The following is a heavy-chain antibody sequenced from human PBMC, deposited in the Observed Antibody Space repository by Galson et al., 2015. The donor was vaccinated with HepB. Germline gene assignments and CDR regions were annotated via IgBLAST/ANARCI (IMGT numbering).Heavy chain of an antibody. J-gene: IGHJ3*02. V-gene: IGHV1-69*04. CDR3: ARDFRGIIISMAFDI. Sequence: SVKVSCKASGGTFSSYAISWVRQAPGQGLEWMGRIIPILGIANYAQKFQGRVTITADKSTSTAYMELSSLRSEDTAVYYCARDFRGIIISMAFDIWGQGTMVTVSS. CDR1: GGTFSSYA. D-gene: IGHD3-10*01. CDR2: IIPILGIA.